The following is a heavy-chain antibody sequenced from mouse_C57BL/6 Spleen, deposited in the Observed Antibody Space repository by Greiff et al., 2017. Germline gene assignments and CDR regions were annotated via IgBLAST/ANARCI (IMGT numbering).Heavy chain of an antibody. CDR3: ARGTTVVAKDYFDY. Sequence: EVQLVASGGGLVKPGGSLKLSCAASGFTFSSYTMSWVRQTPEKRLEWVATISGGGGNTYYPDSVKGRFTISRDNAKNTLYLQMSSLRSEDTALYYCARGTTVVAKDYFDYWGQGTTLTVSS. CDR1: GFTFSSYT. V-gene: IGHV5-9*01. CDR2: ISGGGGNT. J-gene: IGHJ2*01. D-gene: IGHD1-1*01.